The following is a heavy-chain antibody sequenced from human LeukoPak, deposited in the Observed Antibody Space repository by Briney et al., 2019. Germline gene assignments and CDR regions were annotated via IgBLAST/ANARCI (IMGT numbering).Heavy chain of an antibody. CDR3: TRSPSSGSFVFDY. J-gene: IGHJ4*02. CDR2: IRNQANGRTT. V-gene: IGHV3-72*01. Sequence: GGSLRLSCAASRFTLSTYWMSWVRQAPGKGLEWVGRIRNQANGRTTEYATSVRGRFIISRDDSQNSIYLQMNSLKTEDTAVYYCTRSPSSGSFVFDYWGQGTLVTVSS. CDR1: RFTLSTYW. D-gene: IGHD6-13*01.